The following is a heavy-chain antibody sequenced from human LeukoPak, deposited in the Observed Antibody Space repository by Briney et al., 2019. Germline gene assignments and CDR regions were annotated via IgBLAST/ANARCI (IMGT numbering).Heavy chain of an antibody. V-gene: IGHV1-2*02. D-gene: IGHD3-10*01. CDR3: ASSGRRSPYNWFDP. Sequence: ASVKVSCKASGYAFTGYYMHWVRQAPGQGLEWMGWINPNSGGTNYAQKFQGRVAMTRDTSISTAYMELSRLRSDDTAVYYCASSGRRSPYNWFDPWGQGTLVTVSS. J-gene: IGHJ5*02. CDR1: GYAFTGYY. CDR2: INPNSGGT.